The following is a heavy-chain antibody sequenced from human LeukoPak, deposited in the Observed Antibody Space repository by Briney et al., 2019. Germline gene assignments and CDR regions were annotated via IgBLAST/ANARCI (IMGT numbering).Heavy chain of an antibody. J-gene: IGHJ4*02. D-gene: IGHD3-22*01. V-gene: IGHV4-34*01. Sequence: PSETLSLTCAVYGGSFSGYYWSWIRQPPGKGLEWIGEINHSGSTNYNPSLKSRVTISVDTSKNQFSLKLSSVTAADTAVYYCAREYVDYYDSSGYFDYWGQGTLVTVSS. CDR3: AREYVDYYDSSGYFDY. CDR2: INHSGST. CDR1: GGSFSGYY.